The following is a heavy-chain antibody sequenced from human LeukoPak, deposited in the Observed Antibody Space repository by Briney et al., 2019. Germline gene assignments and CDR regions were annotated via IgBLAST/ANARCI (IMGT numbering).Heavy chain of an antibody. CDR1: GVTLSSYA. J-gene: IGHJ2*01. V-gene: IGHV3-23*01. CDR2: ISSSGSGGNT. CDR3: AKDRTVGAYYWYFDL. Sequence: GGSLRLSCTASGVTLSSYAMSWARQAPGKGLEWVSGISSSGSGGNTYYADAVKGLFTISRDSSKNTLFLHMNTLRAEDTAIYYCAKDRTVGAYYWYFDLWGRGTLVTVSS. D-gene: IGHD1-26*01.